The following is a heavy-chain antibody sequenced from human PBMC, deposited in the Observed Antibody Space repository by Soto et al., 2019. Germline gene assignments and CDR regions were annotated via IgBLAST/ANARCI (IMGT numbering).Heavy chain of an antibody. V-gene: IGHV3-48*03. CDR2: ISATGNTI. D-gene: IGHD3-22*01. Sequence: EVQLVESGGGLVQPGGSLRLSCAASGFIFSSYEMNWVRQAPGKGLEWVSYISATGNTIYYVDSVKGRFTVSRDNAKNSMYLQMNSLRAEDTALYFCARATYPDSSGYLLESFNYWGQGTQVTVSS. J-gene: IGHJ4*02. CDR1: GFIFSSYE. CDR3: ARATYPDSSGYLLESFNY.